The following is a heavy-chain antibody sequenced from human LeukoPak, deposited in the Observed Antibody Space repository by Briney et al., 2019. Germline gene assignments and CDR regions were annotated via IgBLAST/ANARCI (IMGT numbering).Heavy chain of an antibody. J-gene: IGHJ4*02. D-gene: IGHD7-27*01. Sequence: GSLRLSCAASGFSFNIHAMTWVRQAPGKGLEWVAVIGGPDDTHYADAVKGRFAVSRDDSTNTGFLQMNSLRADDSAIYYCAKDATPRNSVWDYFDYWGQGTLVTVSS. CDR3: AKDATPRNSVWDYFDY. CDR2: IGGPDDT. V-gene: IGHV3-23*01. CDR1: GFSFNIHA.